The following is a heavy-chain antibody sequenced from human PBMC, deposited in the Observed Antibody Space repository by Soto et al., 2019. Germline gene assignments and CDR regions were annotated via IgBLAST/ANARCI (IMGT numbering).Heavy chain of an antibody. CDR2: IYHTGST. V-gene: IGHV4-30-2*01. J-gene: IGHJ4*02. CDR3: ARATFVRKGYYVPGDYYFLAS. CDR1: GGSISSGGFS. Sequence: SETLSLTCAVSGGSISSGGFSWSWIRQPPGKGLECIGYIYHTGSTYYNPSLKSRVTISVDRSKNQFSLRLSSVTAPDTPIYYWARATFVRKGYYVPGDYYFLASWVKGPLVTVS. D-gene: IGHD3-10*02.